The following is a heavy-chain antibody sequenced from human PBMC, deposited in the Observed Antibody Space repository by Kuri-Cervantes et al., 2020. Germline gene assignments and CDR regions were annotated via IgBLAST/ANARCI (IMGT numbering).Heavy chain of an antibody. J-gene: IGHJ4*02. CDR2: IATIGDT. D-gene: IGHD1-14*01. CDR1: GITVSSNY. CDR3: ARSMKFPVGTIDY. Sequence: GGSLRLSCVTSGITVSSNYMTWVRQAPGKGLEWVSAIATIGDTYYSGSVKGRFTISRENAKSSMYLQMNSLRAGDTAVYYCARSMKFPVGTIDYWGQGTLVTVSS. V-gene: IGHV3-13*04.